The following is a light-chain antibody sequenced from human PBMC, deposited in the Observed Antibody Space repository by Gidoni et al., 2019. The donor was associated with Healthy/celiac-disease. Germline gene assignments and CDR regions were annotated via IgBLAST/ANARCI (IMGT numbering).Light chain of an antibody. CDR1: SSDVGGYNY. Sequence: QSALTQPTSAAAYPGHSVPISCTGTSSDVGGYNYVSWYQQRPGKAPKLMIYELSKRPSGVPDRFSGSKSGNTASLTVSGLQAEDEADYYCSSYAGSHVVFGGGTKLPVL. CDR2: ELS. J-gene: IGLJ2*01. V-gene: IGLV2-8*01. CDR3: SSYAGSHVV.